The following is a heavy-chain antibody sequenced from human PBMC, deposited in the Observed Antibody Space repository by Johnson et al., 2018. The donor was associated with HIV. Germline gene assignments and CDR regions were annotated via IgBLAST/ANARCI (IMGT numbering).Heavy chain of an antibody. V-gene: IGHV3-7*01. D-gene: IGHD5-18*01. CDR2: IKQDGSEK. Sequence: EHLVESGGGLVQPGGSLRLSCAASGFTFSSYWMSWVRQAPGKGLEWVANIKQDGSEKYYVDSVKGRFTISRDNAKNSLYLQMNSLRAEDTAVYYCARENVDTAMADAFDIWGQGTMVTVSS. J-gene: IGHJ3*02. CDR1: GFTFSSYW. CDR3: ARENVDTAMADAFDI.